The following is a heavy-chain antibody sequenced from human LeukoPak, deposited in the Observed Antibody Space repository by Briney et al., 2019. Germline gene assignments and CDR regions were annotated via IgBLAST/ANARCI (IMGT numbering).Heavy chain of an antibody. V-gene: IGHV5-51*01. D-gene: IGHD3-16*01. CDR2: IYPGDSHT. CDR1: GYSFTSYW. J-gene: IGHJ3*02. Sequence: GESLKISCKGSGYSFTSYWIGWVRQMPGKDLEWMGIIYPGDSHTIYRPSFQGQVTISVDKSISTAYLQWSSLQASETATYYCARRGVGDVLVIWGRGTMVAVSS. CDR3: ARRGVGDVLVI.